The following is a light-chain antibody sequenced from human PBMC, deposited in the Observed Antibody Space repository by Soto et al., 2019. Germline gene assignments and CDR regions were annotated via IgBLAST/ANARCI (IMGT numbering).Light chain of an antibody. V-gene: IGKV1-5*03. CDR3: QQYKAYAFT. Sequence: DIQMTQSPSTLFASVGDRVTLTCRASQTVNSFLAWYQHKPGKAPKLLIYKASSLESGVPSRFSGIGSGTEFSLTISSLQPDDFGTYYCQQYKAYAFTFGGGTKVEIK. J-gene: IGKJ4*01. CDR2: KAS. CDR1: QTVNSF.